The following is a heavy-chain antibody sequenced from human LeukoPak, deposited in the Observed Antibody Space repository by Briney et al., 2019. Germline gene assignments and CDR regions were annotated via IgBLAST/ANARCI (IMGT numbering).Heavy chain of an antibody. J-gene: IGHJ1*01. Sequence: SVKVSCKASGGTFSSYAISWVRQAPGQGLEWMGWINPNSGGTNYAQKFQGRVTMTRDTSISTAYMELSRLRSDDTAVYHCAREVGYCSSTSCSSRNFQHWGQGTLVTVSS. D-gene: IGHD2-2*01. CDR3: AREVGYCSSTSCSSRNFQH. V-gene: IGHV1-2*02. CDR1: GGTFSSYA. CDR2: INPNSGGT.